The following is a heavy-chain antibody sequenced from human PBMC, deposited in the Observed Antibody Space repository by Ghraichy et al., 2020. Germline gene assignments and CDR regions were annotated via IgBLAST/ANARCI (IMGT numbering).Heavy chain of an antibody. Sequence: SETLSLTCAVSGYSISSGYYWGWIRQPPGKGLEWIGSIYHSGSTYYNPSLKSRVTISVDTSKNQFSLKLSSVTAADTAVYYCARVKAVAGTRGYFDYWGQGTLVTVSS. CDR2: IYHSGST. D-gene: IGHD6-19*01. CDR3: ARVKAVAGTRGYFDY. J-gene: IGHJ4*02. CDR1: GYSISSGYY. V-gene: IGHV4-38-2*01.